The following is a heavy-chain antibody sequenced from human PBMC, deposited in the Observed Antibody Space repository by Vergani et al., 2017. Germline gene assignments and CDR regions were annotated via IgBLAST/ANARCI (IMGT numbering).Heavy chain of an antibody. D-gene: IGHD2-2*02. CDR3: VRDRVLCAGGRCYTEAWDY. J-gene: IGHJ4*02. CDR2: ISFDGTNE. CDR1: GFALNRHA. Sequence: QVQLVESGGGVVRPGTSLRLSCVVSGFALNRHAMYWVRQAPGKGLEGVVGISFDGTNEYYPDLVKGRLTISRDIAKNTLYLQVRSLRLEDTGVYHCVRDRVLCAGGRCYTEAWDYWGQGTPVTVSS. V-gene: IGHV3-30*15.